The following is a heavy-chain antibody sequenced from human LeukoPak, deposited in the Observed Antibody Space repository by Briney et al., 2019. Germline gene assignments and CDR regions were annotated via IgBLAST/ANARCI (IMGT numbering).Heavy chain of an antibody. CDR2: INPDSGGT. CDR3: ARGLTTVTTSWFDP. CDR1: GYTFTSYG. Sequence: ASVKVSCKASGYTFTSYGISWVRQAPGQGLEWMGWINPDSGGTNYAEKFQGRVTMTRDTSTSTVYMELSSLRSEDTAVYYCARGLTTVTTSWFDPWGQGTLVTVSS. D-gene: IGHD4-17*01. J-gene: IGHJ5*02. V-gene: IGHV1-18*01.